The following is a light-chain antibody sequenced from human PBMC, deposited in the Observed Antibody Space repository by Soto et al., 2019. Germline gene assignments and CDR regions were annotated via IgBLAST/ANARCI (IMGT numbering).Light chain of an antibody. Sequence: QSALTQPASVSGSPGQSITISCTGISSDVGSYNLVSWYQHHPGKGPKLMIYDGSNRPSGVSNRFSGSKSGSTASLTISGLQDEDEADYYCCSFAGGATVVFGGGTKLTVL. CDR3: CSFAGGATVV. CDR2: DGS. V-gene: IGLV2-23*01. J-gene: IGLJ2*01. CDR1: SSDVGSYNL.